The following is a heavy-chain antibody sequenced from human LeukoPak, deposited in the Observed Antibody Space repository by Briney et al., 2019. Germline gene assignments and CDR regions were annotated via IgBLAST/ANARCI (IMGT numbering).Heavy chain of an antibody. CDR2: ISSSNSYI. CDR3: ARPLYSGSYYECGY. Sequence: SGGSLRLSCAASGFTFSSYSMNWVRQAPGKWLEWVSSISSSNSYIYYADSVKGRFTISRDNAKNSLYLQMNSLRAEDTAVYYCARPLYSGSYYECGYWGQGTLVTVSS. D-gene: IGHD1-26*01. CDR1: GFTFSSYS. V-gene: IGHV3-21*01. J-gene: IGHJ4*02.